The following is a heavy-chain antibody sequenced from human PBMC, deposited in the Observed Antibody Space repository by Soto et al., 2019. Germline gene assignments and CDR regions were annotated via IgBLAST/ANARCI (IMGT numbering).Heavy chain of an antibody. V-gene: IGHV4-59*08. Sequence: SLTCTVSGGSISSYYWSWIRQPPGKGLEWIGYIYYSGSTNYNPSLKSRVTISVDTSKNQFSLKLSSVTAADTAVYYCAILRLDGSGSYSNWFDPWGQGTLVTVSS. D-gene: IGHD3-10*01. CDR2: IYYSGST. CDR1: GGSISSYY. J-gene: IGHJ5*02. CDR3: AILRLDGSGSYSNWFDP.